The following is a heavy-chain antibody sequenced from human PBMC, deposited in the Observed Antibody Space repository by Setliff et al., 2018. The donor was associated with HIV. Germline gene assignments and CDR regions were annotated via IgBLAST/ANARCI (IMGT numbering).Heavy chain of an antibody. CDR3: ARCYYDSSGPTDAFDI. D-gene: IGHD3-22*01. V-gene: IGHV1-69*13. CDR1: GVTFSTYA. Sequence: ASVKVSCKASGVTFSTYAISWVRQAPGQGLEWLGGIIPIFGTTIYAEKFQGRVTISADESTSTAYMELNSLRFEDTAVYYCARCYYDSSGPTDAFDIWGQGTVVTVSS. CDR2: IIPIFGTT. J-gene: IGHJ3*02.